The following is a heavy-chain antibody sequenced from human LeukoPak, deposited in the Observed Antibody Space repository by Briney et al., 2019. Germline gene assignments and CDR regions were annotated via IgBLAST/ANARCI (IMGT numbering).Heavy chain of an antibody. CDR2: IYYSGST. CDR3: ARRPGYGGNSDWFDP. CDR1: GGSISSSSYY. J-gene: IGHJ5*02. V-gene: IGHV4-39*01. D-gene: IGHD4-23*01. Sequence: SETLSLTCTVSGGSISSSSYYWGWIRQPPGKGLEWIGSIYYSGSTYYNPSLKSRVTISVDTSKNQFSLKLSSVTAADTAVYYCARRPGYGGNSDWFDPWGQGTLVTVSS.